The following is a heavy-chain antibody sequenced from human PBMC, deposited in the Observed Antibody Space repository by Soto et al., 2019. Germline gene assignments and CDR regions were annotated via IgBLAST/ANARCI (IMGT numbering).Heavy chain of an antibody. CDR1: GFTFSNAW. Sequence: EVQLVESGGGLVQPGGSLRLSCAASGFTFSNAWMSWVRQAPGKGLEWVGRIKSKTDGGTTDYAAPVKGRFTISRDDSKNTLYLQMNSLKTEDTAVYYCTTDSGDYVWGSFDYWGQGTLVTVSS. CDR2: IKSKTDGGTT. V-gene: IGHV3-15*01. D-gene: IGHD3-16*01. CDR3: TTDSGDYVWGSFDY. J-gene: IGHJ4*02.